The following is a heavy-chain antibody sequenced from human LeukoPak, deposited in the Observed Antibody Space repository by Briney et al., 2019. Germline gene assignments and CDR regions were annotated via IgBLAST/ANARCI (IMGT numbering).Heavy chain of an antibody. D-gene: IGHD3-10*01. CDR1: GGSISSSCYY. CDR3: AREKYGSGSYYFDY. V-gene: IGHV4-39*07. J-gene: IGHJ4*02. Sequence: SETLSLTCSVSGGSISSSCYYWGWIRQPPGKGLEWIGSMYYSGSTYYNPSLKSRVTISVDTSKNQFSLELSSVTAADTAVYYCAREKYGSGSYYFDYWGQGTPVTVSS. CDR2: MYYSGST.